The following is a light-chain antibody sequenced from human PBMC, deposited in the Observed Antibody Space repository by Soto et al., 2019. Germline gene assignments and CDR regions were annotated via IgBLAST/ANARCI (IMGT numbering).Light chain of an antibody. CDR3: QQSYSTPLA. J-gene: IGKJ3*01. CDR2: AAS. Sequence: DIQMTQSPSSLSASVGDRVTITCRASQSISSYLNWYQQKPGKAPKFLIYAASSLQSGVPSRFSGSGSGTDFTLTISSLQPEDFATYHCQQSYSTPLAFGPGTKVDIK. V-gene: IGKV1-39*01. CDR1: QSISSY.